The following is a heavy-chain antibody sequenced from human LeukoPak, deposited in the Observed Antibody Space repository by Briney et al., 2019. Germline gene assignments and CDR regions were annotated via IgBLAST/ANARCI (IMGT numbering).Heavy chain of an antibody. CDR2: IYYSGTK. Sequence: SETLSLTCTVSGGSISSSSYYWGWVRQPPGKGLEWIGCIYYSGTKYFNSSLKSRVTISVERSKKHFSLKLSSLTVADTARYYCARVYSSTHNWFDTWGQGIQVTVYS. CDR3: ARVYSSTHNWFDT. V-gene: IGHV4-39*07. CDR1: GGSISSSSYY. D-gene: IGHD6-19*01. J-gene: IGHJ5*02.